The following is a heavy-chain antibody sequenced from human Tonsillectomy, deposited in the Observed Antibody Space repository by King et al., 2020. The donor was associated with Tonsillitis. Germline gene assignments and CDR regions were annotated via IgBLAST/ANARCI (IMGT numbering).Heavy chain of an antibody. CDR2: FGSKANSSGT. CDR1: GLPLGGFA. V-gene: IGHV3-73*02. J-gene: IGHJ3*02. D-gene: IGHD3-16*01. Sequence: VQLVESGGGLVQPGGSWKSSVPAPGLPLGGFAMHWVRRASGKGWGWVGVFGSKANSSGTAFAASGKGGLTISRDDSKNTAYLQMNSLKTEDTAVYYCISSPGGAFDIWGQGTMVTVSS. CDR3: ISSPGGAFDI.